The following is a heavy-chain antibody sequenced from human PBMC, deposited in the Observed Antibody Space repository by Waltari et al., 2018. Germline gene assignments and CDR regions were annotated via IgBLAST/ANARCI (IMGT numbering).Heavy chain of an antibody. CDR1: GFTFTPAW. V-gene: IGHV3-15*01. Sequence: EVQMVESGGGSMTPGDSLRLSCVASGFTFTPAWLTWGRQAPGKGREWGGRRKSKSEGATTDFAAPVKGRFSILSSDSRIMVFLQVNRLRTEDTSVYYGTTLDAPWGGWGHGTRFTVSS. CDR2: RKSKSEGATT. D-gene: IGHD7-27*01. J-gene: IGHJ4*01. CDR3: TTLDAPWGG.